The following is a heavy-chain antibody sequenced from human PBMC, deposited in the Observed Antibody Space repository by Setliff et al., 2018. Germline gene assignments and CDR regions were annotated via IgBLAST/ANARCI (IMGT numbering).Heavy chain of an antibody. CDR2: IYPGDSHT. J-gene: IGHJ4*02. D-gene: IGHD6-25*01. CDR1: GYSFPSYW. CDR3: ARLGRNNSAPPGDY. Sequence: GESLKISCKASGYSFPSYWIGWVRQVPGKGLEWMGIIYPGDSHTRYSPSFQGQVTISADKSILTAFLQWTYLKASDSAMYYCARLGRNNSAPPGDYWGQGTLVAVSS. V-gene: IGHV5-51*01.